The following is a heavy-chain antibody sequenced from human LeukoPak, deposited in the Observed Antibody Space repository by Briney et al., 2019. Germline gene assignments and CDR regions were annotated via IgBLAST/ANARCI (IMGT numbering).Heavy chain of an antibody. CDR2: ISGSGGST. CDR3: AKGPREYSSGWYDYYYGMDV. V-gene: IGHV3-23*01. Sequence: AGGSLRLSCAASGFTFSSYAMSWVRQAPGKGLEWVSAISGSGGSTYYADSVKGRLTISRDNSKNTLYLQMNSLRAEDTAVYYCAKGPREYSSGWYDYYYGMDVWGQGTTVTVSS. J-gene: IGHJ6*02. D-gene: IGHD6-19*01. CDR1: GFTFSSYA.